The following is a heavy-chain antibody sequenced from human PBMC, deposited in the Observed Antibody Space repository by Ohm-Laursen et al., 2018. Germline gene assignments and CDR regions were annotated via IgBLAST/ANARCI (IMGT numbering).Heavy chain of an antibody. CDR1: GDSISSYY. J-gene: IGHJ4*02. CDR3: ARSFDTYYFDL. Sequence: SQTLSLTCTVSGDSISSYYWSWIRQPPGKGLEWIGRIYSSGSTNYNPSLKSRVTMSVDTSKCQFSLKVNSVTAADTAVYYCARSFDTYYFDLWGQGTLVTVSS. V-gene: IGHV4-4*07. CDR2: IYSSGST.